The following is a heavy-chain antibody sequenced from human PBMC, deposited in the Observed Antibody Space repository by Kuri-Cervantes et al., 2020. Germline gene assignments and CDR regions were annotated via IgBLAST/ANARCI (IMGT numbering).Heavy chain of an antibody. V-gene: IGHV4-34*01. CDR3: ARHSFGYYGSSGYYRVGGYFDY. CDR1: RFIFSDYY. J-gene: IGHJ4*02. Sequence: ESLKISCAASRFIFSDYYMSWIRQAPGKGLEWIGEINHSGSTNYNPSLKSRVTISVDTSKNQFSLKLSSVTAADTAVYYCARHSFGYYGSSGYYRVGGYFDYWGQGTLVTVSS. D-gene: IGHD3-22*01. CDR2: INHSGST.